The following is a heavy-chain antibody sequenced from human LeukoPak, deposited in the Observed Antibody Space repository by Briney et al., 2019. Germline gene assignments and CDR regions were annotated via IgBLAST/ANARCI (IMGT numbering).Heavy chain of an antibody. CDR3: VRAGHCSSTRCYTPHYFDY. V-gene: IGHV4-4*09. CDR2: IYTSGST. Sequence: KPSETLSLTCTVSGGSISGYYWSWTRQPPGKGLEWIGYIYTSGSTNNNPSLKSRVTISVDTSKNQFSLKLSSVTAADTAVYYCVRAGHCSSTRCYTPHYFDYWGQGTLVTVSS. D-gene: IGHD2-2*01. CDR1: GGSISGYY. J-gene: IGHJ4*02.